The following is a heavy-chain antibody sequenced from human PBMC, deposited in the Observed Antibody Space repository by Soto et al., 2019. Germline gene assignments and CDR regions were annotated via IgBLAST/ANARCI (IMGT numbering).Heavy chain of an antibody. CDR2: IYYSGST. CDR3: ARGLLRKPPFYYYYMDV. CDR1: GGSISSGGYY. Sequence: SETLSLTCTVSGGSISSGGYYWSWIRQHPGKGLEWIGYIYYSGSTYYNPSLKSRVTISVDTSKNQFSLKLSSVTAADTAVYYCARGLLRKPPFYYYYMDVWGKGTTVTVSS. V-gene: IGHV4-31*03. J-gene: IGHJ6*03. D-gene: IGHD1-26*01.